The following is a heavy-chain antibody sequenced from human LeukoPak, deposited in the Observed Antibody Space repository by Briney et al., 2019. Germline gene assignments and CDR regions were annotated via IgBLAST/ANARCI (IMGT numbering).Heavy chain of an antibody. J-gene: IGHJ4*02. V-gene: IGHV3-48*04. D-gene: IGHD6-13*01. CDR1: GFTFSSYS. CDR2: ISSSSSTI. Sequence: GGSLRLSCAASGFTFSSYSMNWVRQAPGKGLEWVSYISSSSSTIYYADSVKGRFTISRDNAKNSLYLQMNSLRAEDTAVYYCARDPHIAAAGEGESYFDYWGQGTLVTVSS. CDR3: ARDPHIAAAGEGESYFDY.